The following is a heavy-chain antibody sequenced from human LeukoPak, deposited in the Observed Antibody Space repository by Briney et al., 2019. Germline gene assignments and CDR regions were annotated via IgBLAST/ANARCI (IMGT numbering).Heavy chain of an antibody. D-gene: IGHD5-18*01. V-gene: IGHV1-58*02. CDR2: IVVGSGNT. J-gene: IGHJ4*02. CDR1: GFTFTSPA. CDR3: AARGYSYGYDDY. Sequence: SVTVSCKASGFTFTSPAMQWVRQARGQRLEWIGWIVVGSGNTNYAQKFQERVTITRDMSTSTAYMELSSLRSEDTAVYYCAARGYSYGYDDYWGQGTLVTVSS.